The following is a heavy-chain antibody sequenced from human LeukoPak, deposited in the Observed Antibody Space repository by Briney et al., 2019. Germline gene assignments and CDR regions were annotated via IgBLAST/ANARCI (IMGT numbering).Heavy chain of an antibody. Sequence: PGGSLRLSCAASGFTFSDYSMNWVRQAPGKWLEWVSYIRSSSTIDYADSVKGRFTISRDNAKNSLYLQMNSLRAEDTAVYYCVRDKDWGFDFWGQGTLVTVSS. V-gene: IGHV3-48*01. CDR1: GFTFSDYS. CDR2: IRSSSTI. J-gene: IGHJ4*02. D-gene: IGHD7-27*01. CDR3: VRDKDWGFDF.